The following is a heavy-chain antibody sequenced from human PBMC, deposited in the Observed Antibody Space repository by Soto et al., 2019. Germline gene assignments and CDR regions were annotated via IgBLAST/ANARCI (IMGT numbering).Heavy chain of an antibody. Sequence: GASVKVSCKASGYTFTSYGISWVRQAPGQGLEWMGWISAYNGNTNYAQKLQGRVTMTTDTSTSTAYMELRSLRSDDTAVYSCARDPLLGDYAYYYYYYGMDVWGQGTTVTVSS. CDR3: ARDPLLGDYAYYYYYYGMDV. V-gene: IGHV1-18*01. D-gene: IGHD4-17*01. CDR1: GYTFTSYG. J-gene: IGHJ6*02. CDR2: ISAYNGNT.